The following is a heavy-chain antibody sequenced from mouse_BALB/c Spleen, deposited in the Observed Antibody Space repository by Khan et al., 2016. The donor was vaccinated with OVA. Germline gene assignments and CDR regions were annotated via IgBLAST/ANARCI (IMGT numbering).Heavy chain of an antibody. CDR3: ARGFRWFPY. J-gene: IGHJ3*01. V-gene: IGHV1-9*01. Sequence: QVQLKQSGAELMKPGASVKISCKATGYTFSSFWIEWVKQRPGHGLEWIGEILPGSGISNYNEKFKDKATFTADTSSNTAYMHLSSLTSEDSAVYYCARGFRWFPYWGQGTLITLSA. CDR2: ILPGSGIS. CDR1: GYTFSSFW.